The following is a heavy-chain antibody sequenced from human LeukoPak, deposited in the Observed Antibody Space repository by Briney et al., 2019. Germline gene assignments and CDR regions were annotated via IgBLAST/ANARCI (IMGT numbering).Heavy chain of an antibody. J-gene: IGHJ4*02. D-gene: IGHD6-19*01. CDR3: AKGQEQWLVQPYYFDY. V-gene: IGHV3-23*01. CDR2: ISGSGGST. CDR1: GFTLSSYA. Sequence: PGGSLRLSCAASGFTLSSYAMTWVRQAPGKGLKWVSAISGSGGSTYYADSVKGRFTISRDNSKNTLYLQMNSLRAEDTAVYYCAKGQEQWLVQPYYFDYWGQGTLVTVSS.